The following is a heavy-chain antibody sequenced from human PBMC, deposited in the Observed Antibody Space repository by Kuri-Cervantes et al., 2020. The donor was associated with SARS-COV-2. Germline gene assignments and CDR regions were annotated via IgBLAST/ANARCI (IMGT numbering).Heavy chain of an antibody. D-gene: IGHD2-2*01. V-gene: IGHV3-49*04. J-gene: IGHJ4*02. CDR2: IRSKAYGGTT. CDR3: TRDRDSVVVVPGWFDN. Sequence: GESLKISCAASGFTFSSYAMSWVRQAPGKGLEWVGFIRSKAYGGTTEYAASVKGRFTISRDDSKSIAYLQMNSLKTEDTAVYYCTRDRDSVVVVPGWFDNWGQGTLVTVSS. CDR1: GFTFSSYA.